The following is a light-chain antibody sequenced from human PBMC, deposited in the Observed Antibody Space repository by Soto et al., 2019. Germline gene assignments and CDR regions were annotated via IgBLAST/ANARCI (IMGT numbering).Light chain of an antibody. J-gene: IGLJ1*01. CDR2: DVS. V-gene: IGLV2-23*02. CDR1: SSDVGSYNL. CDR3: CSYAGSSRV. Sequence: QSALTQPASVSGSPGQSITISCTGTSSDVGSYNLVSWYQQHPGKAPKLMIYDVSKRPSGVSNRFSGSKSGNTASLTISGLQAEDEADYSCCSYAGSSRVFGTGTKLTVL.